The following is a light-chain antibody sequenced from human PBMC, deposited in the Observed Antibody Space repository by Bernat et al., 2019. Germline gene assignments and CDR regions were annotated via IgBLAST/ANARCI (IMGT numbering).Light chain of an antibody. V-gene: IGKV1-39*01. CDR2: AAS. Sequence: DIRMTQSPSSLSASVGDRVTITCRASQSISSYLNWYQQKPGKAPKLLIYAASSLQSGVPSRFSGSGSGTDFTLTISRLEPEDFAVYYCQQYDNTPPAYTFGQGTKLEIK. CDR3: QQYDNTPPAYT. CDR1: QSISSY. J-gene: IGKJ2*01.